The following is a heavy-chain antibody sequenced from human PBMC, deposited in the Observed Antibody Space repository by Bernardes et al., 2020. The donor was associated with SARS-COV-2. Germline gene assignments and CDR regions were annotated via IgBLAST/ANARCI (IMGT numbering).Heavy chain of an antibody. CDR3: ASPRFGY. CDR1: GFTFRTYW. CDR2: MKEDGTEE. Sequence: GGSLRLSRAASGFTFRTYWMTWVRQAPGKGLEWVATMKEDGTEEYYVDSVKGRFTISRDNAKSSLSLQMNSLRVEDTAVYFCASPRFGYWGQGTVVTVSS. V-gene: IGHV3-7*01. D-gene: IGHD3-16*01. J-gene: IGHJ4*02.